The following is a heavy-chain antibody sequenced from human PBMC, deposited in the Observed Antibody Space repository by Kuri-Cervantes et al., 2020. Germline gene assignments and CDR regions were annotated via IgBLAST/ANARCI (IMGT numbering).Heavy chain of an antibody. Sequence: SGPTLVKPTQTLTLTCTFSGFSLSTSGVGVGWIRQPPGKALEWLALIYWDDDKRYSPSLKSRLTITKDTSKNQVVLTMTNMDPVDTATYYCAHTHYGILTGYYIVGFDPWGQGTLVTVSS. CDR2: IYWDDDK. V-gene: IGHV2-5*02. CDR1: GFSLSTSGVG. J-gene: IGHJ5*02. D-gene: IGHD3-9*01. CDR3: AHTHYGILTGYYIVGFDP.